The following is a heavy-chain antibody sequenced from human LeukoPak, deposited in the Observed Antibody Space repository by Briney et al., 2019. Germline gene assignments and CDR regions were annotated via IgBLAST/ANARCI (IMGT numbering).Heavy chain of an antibody. Sequence: PSETLSLTCTVSGGSISSSTYYWGWIRQPPGKGLEWIGSIYYSGSTYYNPSLKSRVTISVDTSKKQFSPKLSSMTAADTAVYYCARHPLAVSSTGMGWGQGTLVIVSS. CDR2: IYYSGST. J-gene: IGHJ4*02. V-gene: IGHV4-39*01. CDR1: GGSISSSTYY. CDR3: ARHPLAVSSTGMG. D-gene: IGHD6-19*01.